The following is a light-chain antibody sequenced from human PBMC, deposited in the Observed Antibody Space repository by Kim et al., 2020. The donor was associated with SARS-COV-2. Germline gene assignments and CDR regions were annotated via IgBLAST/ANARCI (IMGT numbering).Light chain of an antibody. CDR2: GKN. CDR3: NSRGSSGHHVF. V-gene: IGLV3-19*01. J-gene: IGLJ1*01. CDR1: SLRSYY. Sequence: SSELTQDPAVSVALGQTVRITCQGDSLRSYYASWYQQKPGQAPILVIYGKNNRPSGIPDRFSGSSSGNTASLTITGAQADDEADYYCNSRGSSGHHVFFG.